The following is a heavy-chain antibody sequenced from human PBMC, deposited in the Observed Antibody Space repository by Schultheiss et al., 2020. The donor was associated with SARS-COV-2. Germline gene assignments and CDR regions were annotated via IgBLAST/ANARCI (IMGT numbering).Heavy chain of an antibody. CDR2: IDPSDSYT. V-gene: IGHV5-10-1*04. CDR1: GYTFISYW. D-gene: IGHD3-3*01. J-gene: IGHJ6*03. CDR3: ARHRMYYDFWIGYMDV. Sequence: GESLKISCKGSGYTFISYWITWVRQMPGKGLEWMGRIDPSDSYTNYSPSFQGQVTISADKSISTAYLQWSSLKASDTAMYYCARHRMYYDFWIGYMDVWGQGTTVTVSS.